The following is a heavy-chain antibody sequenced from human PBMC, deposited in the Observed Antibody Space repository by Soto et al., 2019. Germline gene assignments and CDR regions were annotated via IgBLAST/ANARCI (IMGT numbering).Heavy chain of an antibody. CDR2: INPNSGGT. CDR1: GYTFTGYY. CDR3: ARDRARLHAVDY. Sequence: GASVKVSCKASGYTFTGYYMHWVRQAPGQGLEWMGWINPNSGGTNYAQKFQGRVTMTRDTSISTAYMELSRPRSDDTAVYYCARDRARLHAVDYWGQGTLVTVSS. J-gene: IGHJ4*02. V-gene: IGHV1-2*02.